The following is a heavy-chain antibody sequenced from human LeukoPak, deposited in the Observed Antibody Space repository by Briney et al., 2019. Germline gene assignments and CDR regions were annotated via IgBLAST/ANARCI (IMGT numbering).Heavy chain of an antibody. CDR3: ARHQIVGATRSPFDY. V-gene: IGHV5-51*01. CDR2: IYPGDSDT. J-gene: IGHJ4*02. D-gene: IGHD1-26*01. CDR1: GYSFTTYW. Sequence: HWESLKISCKGSGYSFTTYWIGWVRQMPGKGLELMGIIYPGDSDTRYSPYFQGQVTISADKSISTAHLQWSSLKASDTAMYYCARHQIVGATRSPFDYWGQGTLVRLST.